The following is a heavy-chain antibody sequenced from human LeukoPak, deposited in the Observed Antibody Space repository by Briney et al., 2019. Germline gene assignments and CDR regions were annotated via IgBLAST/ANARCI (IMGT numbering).Heavy chain of an antibody. V-gene: IGHV3-7*04. CDR1: GFTFSSYS. Sequence: GGSLRLSCAASGFTFSSYSMNWVRQAPGKGLEWVANIKQDGSEKYYVDSVKGRFAISRDNAKNSLYLQMNSLRAEDTAVYYCARGARPVDYWGQGTLVTVSS. CDR3: ARGARPVDY. D-gene: IGHD6-6*01. CDR2: IKQDGSEK. J-gene: IGHJ4*02.